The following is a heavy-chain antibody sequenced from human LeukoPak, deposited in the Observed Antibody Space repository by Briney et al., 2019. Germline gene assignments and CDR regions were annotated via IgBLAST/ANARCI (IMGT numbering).Heavy chain of an antibody. Sequence: GGSLRLSCAASGFTFSSYWMSWVRQAPGKGLEWVANIKQDGSEKYYVDSVKGRFTISRDNAKNSLYLQMNSLRAEDTAVYYCAREHTIAATGTHWFDPWGQGTLVTVSS. D-gene: IGHD6-13*01. V-gene: IGHV3-7*01. CDR2: IKQDGSEK. CDR3: AREHTIAATGTHWFDP. J-gene: IGHJ5*02. CDR1: GFTFSSYW.